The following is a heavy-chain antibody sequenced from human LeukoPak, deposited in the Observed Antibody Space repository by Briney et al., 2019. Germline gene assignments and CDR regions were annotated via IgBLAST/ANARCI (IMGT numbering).Heavy chain of an antibody. J-gene: IGHJ6*03. D-gene: IGHD2-2*01. CDR2: IYHSGST. V-gene: IGHV4-38-2*02. Sequence: SETLSLTCTVSGYSISSGYYWGWIRQPPGKGLEWIGSIYHSGSTYYNPSLKSRVTISVDTSKNQFSLKLSSVIAADTAVYYCARGSSSSTRKSLHYYYYYYIDVWGKGTTVTISS. CDR3: ARGSSSSTRKSLHYYYYYYIDV. CDR1: GYSISSGYY.